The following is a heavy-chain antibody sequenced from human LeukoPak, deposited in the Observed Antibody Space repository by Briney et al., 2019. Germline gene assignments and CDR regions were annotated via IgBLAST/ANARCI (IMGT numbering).Heavy chain of an antibody. CDR3: ARDGLATQCSGGSYYSDAFDI. V-gene: IGHV3-30-3*01. CDR1: GFTFSSYA. J-gene: IGHJ3*02. CDR2: ISYDGSNK. D-gene: IGHD2-15*01. Sequence: GGSLRLSCAASGFTFSSYAMHWVRQAPGKGLEWVAVISYDGSNKYYADSVKGRFTISRDNSKNTLYLQMNCLRAEDTAVYYCARDGLATQCSGGSYYSDAFDIWGQGTMVTVSS.